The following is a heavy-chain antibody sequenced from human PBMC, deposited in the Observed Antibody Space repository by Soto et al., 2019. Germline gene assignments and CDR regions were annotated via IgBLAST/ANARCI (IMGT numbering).Heavy chain of an antibody. V-gene: IGHV3-30*18. D-gene: IGHD3-3*01. CDR2: ISYDGSNK. J-gene: IGHJ4*02. CDR1: GFTFSSYG. CDR3: AKEGTIFGVVIDSNYFDY. Sequence: QVQLVESGGGVVQPGRSLRLSCAASGFTFSSYGMHWVRQAPGKGLEWVAVISYDGSNKYYTDSVKGRFTISRDNSKNTLYLQMNSLRAEDTAVYYCAKEGTIFGVVIDSNYFDYWGQGTLVTVSS.